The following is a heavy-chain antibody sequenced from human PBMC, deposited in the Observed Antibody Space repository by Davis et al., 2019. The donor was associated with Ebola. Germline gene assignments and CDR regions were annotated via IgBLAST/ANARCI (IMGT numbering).Heavy chain of an antibody. D-gene: IGHD4-17*01. J-gene: IGHJ4*02. V-gene: IGHV3-11*04. CDR2: ISISGSTI. CDR3: AAHYGDYGFDY. CDR1: GFTFGDSY. Sequence: GESLKISCAASGFTFGDSYMTCIRQAPGKGLEWISYISISGSTIYYANSVKGRFTISRDNAKNSLYLQMNSLRAEDTAVYYCAAHYGDYGFDYWGQGTLVTVSS.